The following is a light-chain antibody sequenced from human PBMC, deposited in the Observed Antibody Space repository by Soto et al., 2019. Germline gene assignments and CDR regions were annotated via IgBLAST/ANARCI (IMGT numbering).Light chain of an antibody. V-gene: IGKV4-1*01. CDR1: QSVLYSSNNKNY. CDR2: WAS. Sequence: DIVMTQSPDSLAVSLGERATINCKSSQSVLYSSNNKNYLAWYQQKPGQPPKFLIYWASTRESGVPDRFSGSGSGTDFTLTINSLQAEDVAVYYCQQYYATPYTFDQGTKLEIK. CDR3: QQYYATPYT. J-gene: IGKJ2*01.